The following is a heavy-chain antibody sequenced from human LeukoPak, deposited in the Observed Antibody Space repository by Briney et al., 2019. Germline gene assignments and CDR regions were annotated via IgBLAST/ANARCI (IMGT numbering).Heavy chain of an antibody. CDR1: GVSFSTYY. CDR3: AREGGRVTTIFGYWFDP. J-gene: IGHJ5*02. CDR2: IYTSGST. D-gene: IGHD3-3*01. V-gene: IGHV4-4*07. Sequence: SETLSLTCTVSGVSFSTYYWSWVRQPAGKGLEWIGRIYTSGSTNYNPSLKSRVTMSVDTSKNQFSLNLSSVTAADTAVYYCAREGGRVTTIFGYWFDPWGQGTLVTVSS.